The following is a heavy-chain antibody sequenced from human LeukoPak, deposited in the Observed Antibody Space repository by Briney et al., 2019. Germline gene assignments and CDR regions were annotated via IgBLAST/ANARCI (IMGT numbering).Heavy chain of an antibody. D-gene: IGHD2-2*01. Sequence: GASVKVSCKASGGTFSSYAISWVRQAPGQGLEWMGGIIPIFGTANYAQKFQGRVTITADESTSTAYMELSSLRSEDTAVYYCARDNLSRTRTDYWGQGTLVTVSS. CDR2: IIPIFGTA. CDR1: GGTFSSYA. V-gene: IGHV1-69*13. J-gene: IGHJ4*02. CDR3: ARDNLSRTRTDY.